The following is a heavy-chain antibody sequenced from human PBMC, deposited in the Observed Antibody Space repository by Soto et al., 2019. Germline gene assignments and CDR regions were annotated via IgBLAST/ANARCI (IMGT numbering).Heavy chain of an antibody. J-gene: IGHJ4*01. CDR1: GYTFTGYY. V-gene: IGHV1-2*02. Sequence: ASVKVSCMASGYTFTGYYMHWVRQAPGQGLEWMGWINPNSGGTNNAQKFQGRVTMCRDTSISRAYMELSRLRSDDTAVYYCARDSRISIAALDYWGQGTLVTVSS. D-gene: IGHD6-6*01. CDR2: INPNSGGT. CDR3: ARDSRISIAALDY.